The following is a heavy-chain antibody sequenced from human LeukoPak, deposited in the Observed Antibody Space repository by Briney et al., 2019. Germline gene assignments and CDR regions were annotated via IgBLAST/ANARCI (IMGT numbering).Heavy chain of an antibody. Sequence: GASVKVSCKASGGTFSSYAISWVRQAPGQGLEWMGGIIPIFGTANYAQKFQGRVTITTDESPSTAYMELSSLRSEDTAVYYCASGCSSTSCYGRENWFDPWGQGTLVTVSS. CDR1: GGTFSSYA. V-gene: IGHV1-69*05. J-gene: IGHJ5*02. CDR3: ASGCSSTSCYGRENWFDP. CDR2: IIPIFGTA. D-gene: IGHD2-2*01.